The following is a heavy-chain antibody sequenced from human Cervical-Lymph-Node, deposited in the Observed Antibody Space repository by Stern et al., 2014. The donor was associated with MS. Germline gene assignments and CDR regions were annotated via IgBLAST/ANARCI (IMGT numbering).Heavy chain of an antibody. Sequence: QVQLVQSGPGLVKPSQTLSLTCAVSGGSISSGDYYWRWIRPSPGKGLEWIGDIHYSGTTYSNPSLESRVTISVVTSTNPFSLTLSCVTAADTAVYYCSRDADAYSQVFDDWGRGTLVTVSS. CDR2: IHYSGTT. CDR1: GGSISSGDYY. J-gene: IGHJ4*02. D-gene: IGHD4-11*01. V-gene: IGHV4-30-4*01. CDR3: SRDADAYSQVFDD.